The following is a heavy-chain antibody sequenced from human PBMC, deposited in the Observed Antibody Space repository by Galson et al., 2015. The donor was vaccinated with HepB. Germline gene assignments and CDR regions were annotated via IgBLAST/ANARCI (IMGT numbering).Heavy chain of an antibody. V-gene: IGHV3-30*18. CDR2: ISYDGSNK. D-gene: IGHD6-19*01. CDR1: GFTFSSYG. CDR3: AKEFHGVGFAPGYSSGWYGWGFDY. Sequence: SLRLSCAASGFTFSSYGMHWVRQAPGKGLEWVAVISYDGSNKYYADSVKGRFTISRDNSKNTLYLQMNSLRAEDTAVYYCAKEFHGVGFAPGYSSGWYGWGFDYWGQGTLVTVSS. J-gene: IGHJ4*02.